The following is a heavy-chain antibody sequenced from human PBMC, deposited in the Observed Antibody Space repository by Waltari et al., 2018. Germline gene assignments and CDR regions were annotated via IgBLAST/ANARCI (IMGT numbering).Heavy chain of an antibody. CDR2: IRYDGSNK. Sequence: QVQLVESGGGVVQPGGSLRLSCAASGFTFSSYGMHWVRQAPGKGLEWVAFIRYDGSNKYYADSVKGRFTISRDNSKNTLYLQMNSLRAEDTAVYYCAKEPKTYYDFWSGYLDAFDIWGQGTMVTVSS. CDR3: AKEPKTYYDFWSGYLDAFDI. D-gene: IGHD3-3*01. J-gene: IGHJ3*02. V-gene: IGHV3-30*02. CDR1: GFTFSSYG.